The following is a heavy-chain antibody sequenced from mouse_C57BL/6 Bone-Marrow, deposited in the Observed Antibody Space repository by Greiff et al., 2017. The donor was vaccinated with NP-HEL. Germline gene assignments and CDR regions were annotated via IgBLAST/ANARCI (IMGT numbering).Heavy chain of an antibody. CDR3: AKAGTTVVAKSWYFDV. V-gene: IGHV2-5*01. Sequence: QVQLQQSGPGLVQPSQSLSITCTVSGFSLTSYGVHWVRQSPGKGLEWLGVIWRGGSTDYNAAFMSRLSITKDNSKSQVFFKMNSLQADDTAIYYCAKAGTTVVAKSWYFDVWGTGTTVTVSS. CDR2: IWRGGST. J-gene: IGHJ1*03. D-gene: IGHD1-1*01. CDR1: GFSLTSYG.